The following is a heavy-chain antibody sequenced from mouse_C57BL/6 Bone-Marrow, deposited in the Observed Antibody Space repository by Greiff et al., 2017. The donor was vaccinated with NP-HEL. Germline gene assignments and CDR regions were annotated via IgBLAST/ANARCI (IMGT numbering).Heavy chain of an antibody. D-gene: IGHD2-3*01. V-gene: IGHV5-16*01. CDR1: GFTFSDYY. CDR2: INYDGSST. J-gene: IGHJ1*03. CDR3: ARERDDGYSWYFDV. Sequence: EVQLVESEGGLVQPGSSMKLSCTASGFTFSDYYMAWVRQVPEKGLEWVANINYDGSSTYYLDSLKSRFIISSDNAKNILYLQMSSLKSEDTATYYCARERDDGYSWYFDVWGTGTTVTVSS.